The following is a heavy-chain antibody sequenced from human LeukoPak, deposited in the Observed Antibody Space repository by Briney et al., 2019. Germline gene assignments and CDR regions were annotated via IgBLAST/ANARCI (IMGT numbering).Heavy chain of an antibody. D-gene: IGHD3-22*01. V-gene: IGHV3-23*01. J-gene: IGHJ4*02. CDR2: ISGNGGST. CDR3: AKSSGLVTMIVVNFDY. Sequence: GGSLRLSCVVSGFTFSDYYLSWIRQAPGKGLEGVSAISGNGGSTFYADSVKGRFTISRDNSKNTLYLQVNSLRAEDTAVYYCAKSSGLVTMIVVNFDYWGQGTLVTVSS. CDR1: GFTFSDYY.